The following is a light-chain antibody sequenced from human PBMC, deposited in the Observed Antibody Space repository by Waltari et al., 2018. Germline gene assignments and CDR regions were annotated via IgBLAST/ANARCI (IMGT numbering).Light chain of an antibody. V-gene: IGKV3-20*01. Sequence: EVALRQFPDTLSLSPGESATLSCWANQPVGRNVLAWFQLKPGQAPRLLIYGASPRASGVPDRVSGSGSGAAFTLTINRLEPEDCAIYYCQHHGAPPYAFGQGTKLEIK. J-gene: IGKJ2*01. CDR1: QPVGRNV. CDR2: GAS. CDR3: QHHGAPPYA.